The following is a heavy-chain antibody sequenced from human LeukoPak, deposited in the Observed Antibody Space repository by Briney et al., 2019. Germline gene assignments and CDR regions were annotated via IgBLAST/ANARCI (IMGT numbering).Heavy chain of an antibody. CDR1: GYTLTELS. CDR2: FDPEDGET. D-gene: IGHD3-10*01. V-gene: IGHV1-24*01. CDR3: ATVITMVRGDNFDP. J-gene: IGHJ5*02. Sequence: ASVKVSCKVSGYTLTELSMHWVRQAPGKGLEWMGGFDPEDGETIYAQKFQGRVTTTEDTSTDTAYMELSSLRSEDTAVYYCATVITMVRGDNFDPWGQGTLVTVSS.